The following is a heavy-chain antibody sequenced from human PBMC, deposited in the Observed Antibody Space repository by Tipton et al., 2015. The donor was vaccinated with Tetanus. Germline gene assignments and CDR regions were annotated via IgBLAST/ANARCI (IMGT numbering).Heavy chain of an antibody. CDR1: GGSINSGGYF. CDR3: ARGTGDY. V-gene: IGHV4-61*08. D-gene: IGHD1-14*01. CDR2: IYYSGST. J-gene: IGHJ4*02. Sequence: LRLSCSVSGGSINSGGYFWSWIRQPPGKGLEWIGYIYYSGSTNYNPSLKSRVTISVDTSKNQFSLKLSSVTAADTAVYYCARGTGDYWGQGTLVTVSS.